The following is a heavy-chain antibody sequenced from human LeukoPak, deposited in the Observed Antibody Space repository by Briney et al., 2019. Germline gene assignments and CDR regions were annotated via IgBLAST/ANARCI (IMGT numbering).Heavy chain of an antibody. D-gene: IGHD3-9*01. V-gene: IGHV1-18*01. CDR3: ARGIFFDWLTYYYYGMDV. CDR1: GYTFTSYG. CDR2: ISAYNGNT. Sequence: ASVTVSCKASGYTFTSYGISWVRQAPGQGLEWMGWISAYNGNTNYAQKLQGRVTMTTDTSTSTAYMELRSLRSDDTAVYYCARGIFFDWLTYYYYGMDVWGQGTTVTVSS. J-gene: IGHJ6*02.